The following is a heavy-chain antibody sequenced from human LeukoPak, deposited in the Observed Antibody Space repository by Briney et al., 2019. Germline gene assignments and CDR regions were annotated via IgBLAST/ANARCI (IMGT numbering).Heavy chain of an antibody. Sequence: SETLSLTCTVSGGSISSGSYYWSWIRQPAGKGLEWIGRIYTSGSTNYNPSLKSRVTISVDTSKNQFSLKLSSVTAADTAVYYCARVRYCSSTSCYKAYRYFDLWGRGTLVTVSS. D-gene: IGHD2-2*02. CDR3: ARVRYCSSTSCYKAYRYFDL. CDR1: GGSISSGSYY. V-gene: IGHV4-61*02. CDR2: IYTSGST. J-gene: IGHJ2*01.